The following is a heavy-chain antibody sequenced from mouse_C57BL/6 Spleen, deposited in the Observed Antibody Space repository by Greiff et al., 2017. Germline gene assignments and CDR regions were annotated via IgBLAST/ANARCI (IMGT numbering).Heavy chain of an antibody. CDR2: IDPANGNT. J-gene: IGHJ3*01. V-gene: IGHV14-3*01. D-gene: IGHD2-1*01. CDR1: GFTIKNTY. CDR3: ASGNSTWFAY. Sequence: EVQLQQSVAELVRPGASVKLSCTASGFTIKNTYMHWVKQRPEQGLEWIGRIDPANGNTKYAPKFQGKATITADTSSNTAYLQLSSLTSEDTAIYYCASGNSTWFAYWGQGTLVTVSA.